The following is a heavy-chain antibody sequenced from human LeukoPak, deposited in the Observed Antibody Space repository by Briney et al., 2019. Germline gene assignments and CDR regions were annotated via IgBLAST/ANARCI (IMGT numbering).Heavy chain of an antibody. CDR3: ARQRRFSYFGIDV. CDR1: GDSINGFY. Sequence: SETLSLTCTVSGDSINGFYWSWIRQPPGEGLVWVAYIYYAGRTTYNPSLKSRVTISVDTSKNQFSLKLTSLTAADTAVYYCARQRRFSYFGIDVWGQGTTVTVSS. CDR2: IYYAGRT. V-gene: IGHV4-59*08. D-gene: IGHD3-3*01. J-gene: IGHJ6*02.